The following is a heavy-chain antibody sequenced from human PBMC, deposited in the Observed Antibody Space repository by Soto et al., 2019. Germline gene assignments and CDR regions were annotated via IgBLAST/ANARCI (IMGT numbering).Heavy chain of an antibody. CDR3: ARDSGVTMVRGVTSDAFDI. V-gene: IGHV1-69*13. J-gene: IGHJ3*02. D-gene: IGHD3-10*01. CDR2: IIPIFGTA. Sequence: ASVKVSCKASGGTFSSYAISWVRQAPGQGLEWMGGIIPIFGTANYAQKFQGGVTITADESTSTAYMELSSLRSEDTAVYYCARDSGVTMVRGVTSDAFDIWGQGTMVTVSS. CDR1: GGTFSSYA.